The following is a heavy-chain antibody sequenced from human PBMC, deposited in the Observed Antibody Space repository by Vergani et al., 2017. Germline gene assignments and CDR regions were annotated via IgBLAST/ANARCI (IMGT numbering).Heavy chain of an antibody. V-gene: IGHV3-33*06. CDR2: IWYDGSNK. CDR3: AKDKAAYSSGWYYF. D-gene: IGHD6-19*01. J-gene: IGHJ4*02. CDR1: GFTFSSYG. Sequence: QVQLVESGGGVVQPGRSLRLSCAASGFTFSSYGMHWVRQAPGKGLEWVAVIWYDGSNKYYADSVKGRFTISRDNSKNTQYLQMNSLRAEDTAVYYCAKDKAAYSSGWYYFWGQGTLVTVSS.